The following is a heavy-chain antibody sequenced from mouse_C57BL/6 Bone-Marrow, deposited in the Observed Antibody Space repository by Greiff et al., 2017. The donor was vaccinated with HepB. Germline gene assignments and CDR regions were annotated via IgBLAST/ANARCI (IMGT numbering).Heavy chain of an antibody. CDR1: GYAFSSYW. J-gene: IGHJ4*01. CDR2: IYPGDGDT. V-gene: IGHV1-80*01. Sequence: VKLVESGAELVKPGASVKISCKASGYAFSSYWMNWVKQRPGKGLEWIGQIYPGDGDTNYNGKFKGKATLTADKSSSTAYMQLSSLTAEDSAVYFFARFYYPYYYAMDYWGQGTSVTVSS. D-gene: IGHD2-1*01. CDR3: ARFYYPYYYAMDY.